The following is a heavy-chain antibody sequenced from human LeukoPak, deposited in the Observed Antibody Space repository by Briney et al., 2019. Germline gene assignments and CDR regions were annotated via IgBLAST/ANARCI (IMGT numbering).Heavy chain of an antibody. V-gene: IGHV1-69*06. CDR3: ASQSSSWYWFDP. CDR1: GGTFSSYA. J-gene: IGHJ5*02. CDR2: TIPIFGTA. Sequence: SVKVSCKASGGTFSSYAISWVRQAPGQGLEWMGGTIPIFGTANYAQKFQGRVTITADKSTSTAYMELSSLRSEDPAVYYCASQSSSWYWFDPWGQGTLVTVSS. D-gene: IGHD6-13*01.